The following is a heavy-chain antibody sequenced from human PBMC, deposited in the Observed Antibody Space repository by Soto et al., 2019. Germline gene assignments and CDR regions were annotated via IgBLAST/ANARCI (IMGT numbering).Heavy chain of an antibody. Sequence: SETLSLTCAVYGGSFSGYYWSWIRQPPGKGLEWIGEINHSGSTNYNPSLKSRVTISVDTSKNQFSLKLSSVTAADTAVYYCAIGENDSGYDYFDYWGQGTLVTVSS. V-gene: IGHV4-34*01. J-gene: IGHJ4*02. D-gene: IGHD5-12*01. CDR1: GGSFSGYY. CDR3: AIGENDSGYDYFDY. CDR2: INHSGST.